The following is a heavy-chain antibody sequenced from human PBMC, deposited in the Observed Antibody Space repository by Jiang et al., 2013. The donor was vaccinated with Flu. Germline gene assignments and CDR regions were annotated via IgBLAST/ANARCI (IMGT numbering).Heavy chain of an antibody. V-gene: IGHV4-39*01. CDR2: IYYTGIT. D-gene: IGHD3-22*01. CDR3: ARATGPFYYDSRGDYHLDS. J-gene: IGHJ4*02. CDR1: GGSISSNRYH. Sequence: LLKPSETLSLTCSVFGGSISSNRYHWGWIRQPPGRGLEWIGTIYYTGITYYNPSLKSRVTKSVDTSKNQFSLKLTSVTAADTAVYYCARATGPFYYDSRGDYHLDSWGQGTLVTVSS.